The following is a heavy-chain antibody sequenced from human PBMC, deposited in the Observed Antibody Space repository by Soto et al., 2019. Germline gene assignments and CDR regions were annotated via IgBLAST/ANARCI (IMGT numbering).Heavy chain of an antibody. V-gene: IGHV3-30*18. CDR3: AKGDYGDYTWWFAP. CDR2: ISYDGSNK. Sequence: PGGSLRLSCAASGFTFSSYGMHWVRQAPGKGLEWVAVISYDGSNKYYADSVKGRFTISRDNSKNTLYLQMSSLRAKDTAVYYCAKGDYGDYTWWFAPWGQGTLVTVSS. J-gene: IGHJ5*02. CDR1: GFTFSSYG. D-gene: IGHD4-17*01.